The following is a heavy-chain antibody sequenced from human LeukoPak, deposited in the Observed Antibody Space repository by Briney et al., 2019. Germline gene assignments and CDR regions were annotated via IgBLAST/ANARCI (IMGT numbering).Heavy chain of an antibody. J-gene: IGHJ4*02. CDR2: IRGSGNDI. D-gene: IGHD2-15*01. V-gene: IGHV3-48*01. CDR1: GFTFSTYT. Sequence: PGGSLRLSCAASGFTFSTYTMNWVRQAPGKGLEWVSHIRGSGNDIHYADSVKGRFTISRDNAKNSLYLQMNSLRADDTALYYCARDSGSGGSCDYWGQGTLVTVSS. CDR3: ARDSGSGGSCDY.